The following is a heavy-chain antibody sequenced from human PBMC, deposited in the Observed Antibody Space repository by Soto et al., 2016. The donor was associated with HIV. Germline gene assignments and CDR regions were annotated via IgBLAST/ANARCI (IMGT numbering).Heavy chain of an antibody. J-gene: IGHJ4*02. CDR1: GFTFSSYW. D-gene: IGHD6-19*01. CDR3: ARGGGQWLAKGWFSY. V-gene: IGHV3-74*02. CDR2: INSDGSST. Sequence: EMQLVESGGDLVQPGGSLRLSCAASGFTFSSYWMHWVRQAPGKGLVWVSRINSDGSSTSYADSVKGRFTISRDNAKNTLYLQMNSLRAEDTAVYYCARGGGQWLAKGWFSYWGQGTLVTVSS.